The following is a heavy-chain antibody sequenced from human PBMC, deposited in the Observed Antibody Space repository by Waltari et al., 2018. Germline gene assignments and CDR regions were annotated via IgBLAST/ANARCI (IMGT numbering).Heavy chain of an antibody. CDR1: GGSISSSSYY. D-gene: IGHD6-19*01. Sequence: QLQLQESGPGLVKPSETLSLTCTVSGGSISSSSYYWGWTRQPPGKGLEWIGSIYYSGSTYYNPSLKSRVTISVDTSKNQFSLKLSSVTAADTAVYYCARENIAVAGPGAFDIWGQGTMVTVSS. V-gene: IGHV4-39*07. CDR2: IYYSGST. J-gene: IGHJ3*02. CDR3: ARENIAVAGPGAFDI.